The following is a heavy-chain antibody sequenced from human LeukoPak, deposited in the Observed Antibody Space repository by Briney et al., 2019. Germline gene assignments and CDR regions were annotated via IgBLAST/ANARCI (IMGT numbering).Heavy chain of an antibody. CDR1: GFTFNFYA. D-gene: IGHD3-9*01. CDR3: ARRMNDILTGYYSGFDY. V-gene: IGHV3-7*01. Sequence: GGSLRLSCAASGFTFNFYAMTWVRQAPGKGLEWVANIKQDGSEKYYVDSVKGRFTISRDNAKNSLYLQMNSLRAEDTAVYYCARRMNDILTGYYSGFDYWGQGTLVTVSS. CDR2: IKQDGSEK. J-gene: IGHJ4*02.